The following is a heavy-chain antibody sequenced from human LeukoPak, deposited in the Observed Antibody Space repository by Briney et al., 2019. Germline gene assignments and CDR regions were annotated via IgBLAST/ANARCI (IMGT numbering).Heavy chain of an antibody. V-gene: IGHV3-7*01. CDR2: IKQDGSEK. CDR1: GFTFSSYW. D-gene: IGHD3-16*01. CDR3: ARDSDVPFDY. J-gene: IGHJ4*02. Sequence: GGSLRLSCAASGFTFSSYWMNWVRQAPGKGLEWVANIKQDGSEKDYVDSVKGRFTISRDNAKNSLYLQMNSLRVEDTAVYYCARDSDVPFDYWGQGTLVTVSS.